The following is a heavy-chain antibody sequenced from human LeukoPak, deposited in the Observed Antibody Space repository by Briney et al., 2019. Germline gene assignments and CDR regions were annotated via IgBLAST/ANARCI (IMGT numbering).Heavy chain of an antibody. CDR3: ARRNSNHGWFDP. Sequence: IPSQTLSLTCTVSGGSISSGGYYWSWIRQPPGKGLEWIGYIYHSGSTYYNPSLKSRVTISVDRSKNQFSLKLSSVTAADTAVYYCARRNSNHGWFDPWGQGTLVTVSS. D-gene: IGHD4-11*01. CDR2: IYHSGST. J-gene: IGHJ5*02. CDR1: GGSISSGGYY. V-gene: IGHV4-30-2*01.